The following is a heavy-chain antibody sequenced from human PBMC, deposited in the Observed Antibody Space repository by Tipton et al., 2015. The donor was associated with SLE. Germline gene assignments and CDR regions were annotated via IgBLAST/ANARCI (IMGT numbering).Heavy chain of an antibody. CDR3: AGTHYDFWSGYDAFDI. D-gene: IGHD3-3*01. CDR2: IYHSGST. J-gene: IGHJ3*02. CDR1: GVSISYYY. V-gene: IGHV4-59*12. Sequence: TLSLNCSVSGVSISYYYLRGIRQPPGQGLEWIGYIYHSGSTNYNPSLKSRVTMSVDTSQRQFSLLLSSVTAADTAVYYCAGTHYDFWSGYDAFDIWGQGTMVTVSS.